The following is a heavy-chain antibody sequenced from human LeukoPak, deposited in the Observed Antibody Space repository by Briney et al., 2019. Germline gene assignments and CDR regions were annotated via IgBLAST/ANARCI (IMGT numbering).Heavy chain of an antibody. D-gene: IGHD3-22*01. Sequence: GGSLRLSCAASGFTFSDHGMHWVRQAPGKGLEWVALISYDGNVKYYGDSVKGRFTISRDNFENTMYLQMNSLRVEDTAVYYCVKKVRNYYDLSGFWDAFDVWGQGTMVTVSS. CDR3: VKKVRNYYDLSGFWDAFDV. CDR2: ISYDGNVK. J-gene: IGHJ3*01. V-gene: IGHV3-30*18. CDR1: GFTFSDHG.